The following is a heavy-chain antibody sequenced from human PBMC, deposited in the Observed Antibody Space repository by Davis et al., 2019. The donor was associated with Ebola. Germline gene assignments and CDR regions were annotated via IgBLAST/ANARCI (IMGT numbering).Heavy chain of an antibody. CDR2: ISGSGGST. CDR1: GFTFSSYA. J-gene: IGHJ3*02. Sequence: PGGSLRLSCAASGFTFSSYAMSWVRQAPGKGLEWVSAISGSGGSTYYADSVKGRFTISRDNSKNTLYLQMNSLRAEDTAVYYCAKVLLDYYDRSGRAFDIWGQGTMVTVSS. V-gene: IGHV3-23*01. CDR3: AKVLLDYYDRSGRAFDI. D-gene: IGHD3-22*01.